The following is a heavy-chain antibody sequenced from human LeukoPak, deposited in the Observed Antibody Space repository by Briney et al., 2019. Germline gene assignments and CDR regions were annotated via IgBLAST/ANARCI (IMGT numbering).Heavy chain of an antibody. D-gene: IGHD3-3*01. Sequence: PSETLSLTCAVSGYSISSGYYWGWIRQPPGKGLEWIGSIYHSGSTYYNPSLKSRVTISVDTSKNQFSLKLSSVTAAGTAVYYCARRSYDFWSGYYTEWFDPWGQGTLVTVSS. CDR1: GYSISSGYY. V-gene: IGHV4-38-2*01. CDR2: IYHSGST. CDR3: ARRSYDFWSGYYTEWFDP. J-gene: IGHJ5*02.